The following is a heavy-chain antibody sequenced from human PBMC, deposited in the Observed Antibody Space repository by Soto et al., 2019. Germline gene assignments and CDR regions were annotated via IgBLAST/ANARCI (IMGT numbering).Heavy chain of an antibody. J-gene: IGHJ6*02. CDR2: ISGSGGST. V-gene: IGHV3-23*01. CDR3: AKDLRQWLIQAYYYYGMDV. Sequence: GGSLRLCCAASGFTFSSYAMSWVRQAPGKGLEWVSAISGSGGSTYYADSVKGRFTISRDNSKNTLYLQMNSLRAEDTAVYYCAKDLRQWLIQAYYYYGMDVWGQGTTVTVSS. CDR1: GFTFSSYA. D-gene: IGHD6-19*01.